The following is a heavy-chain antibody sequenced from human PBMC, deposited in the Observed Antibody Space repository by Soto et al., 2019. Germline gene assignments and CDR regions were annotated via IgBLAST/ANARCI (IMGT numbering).Heavy chain of an antibody. CDR3: ATHPPYGPLDH. Sequence: SETLSLTCTVSGGSISSSSSHWGWIRQPPGKGLEWIGNIYYSENTYYNPSLKGRVTISVDTSKNQFSLRLTSVTAADTAVYYCATHPPYGPLDHWGQGTLVTVSS. D-gene: IGHD4-17*01. CDR1: GGSISSSSSH. V-gene: IGHV4-39*01. CDR2: IYYSENT. J-gene: IGHJ4*02.